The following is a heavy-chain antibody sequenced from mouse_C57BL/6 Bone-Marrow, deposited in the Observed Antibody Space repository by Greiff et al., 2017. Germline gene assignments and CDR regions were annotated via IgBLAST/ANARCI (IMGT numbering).Heavy chain of an antibody. CDR3: ALGVATNFDV. V-gene: IGHV14-2*01. CDR1: GFNIKDYY. D-gene: IGHD1-1*02. CDR2: IDPEDGGT. Sequence: SGAELVKPGASVKLSCTASGFNIKDYYMHWVKQRTEKGLEWIGRIDPEDGGTKYAPKFQGKDPITADTSSNTAYLQVSSLTSEDTAVYYCALGVATNFDVWGTGTTVTVSS. J-gene: IGHJ1*03.